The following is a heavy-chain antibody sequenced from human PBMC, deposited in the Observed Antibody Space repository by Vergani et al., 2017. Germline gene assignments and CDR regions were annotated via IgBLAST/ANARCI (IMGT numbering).Heavy chain of an antibody. J-gene: IGHJ6*02. CDR2: IYSTGST. V-gene: IGHV4-61*10. D-gene: IGHD3-9*01. CDR3: ARVMYRDEASTGYRLEGMDI. Sequence: QVQLQESGPRLVRPSQTLSLTCTVSGGSINTGAYYWSWIRQPAGKGLEWIGYIYSTGSTNYNPSLNSRVTMSVDTSKNQFSLKLRSVTAADTAVYFCARVMYRDEASTGYRLEGMDIWGQGTTVTVSS. CDR1: GGSINTGAYY.